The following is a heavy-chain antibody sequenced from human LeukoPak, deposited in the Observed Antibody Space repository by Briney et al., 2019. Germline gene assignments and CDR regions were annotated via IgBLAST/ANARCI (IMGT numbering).Heavy chain of an antibody. CDR2: IYTSGST. D-gene: IGHD3-22*01. CDR3: ARDYYDSSGYDYGFDY. J-gene: IGHJ4*02. CDR1: GGSISSYY. Sequence: SETLSLTCTVSGGSISSYYWSWIRQPAGKGLEWFGRIYTSGSTNYNPSLKSRVTMSVDTSKNQFSLKLSSVTAADTAVYYCARDYYDSSGYDYGFDYWGQGTLVTVSS. V-gene: IGHV4-4*07.